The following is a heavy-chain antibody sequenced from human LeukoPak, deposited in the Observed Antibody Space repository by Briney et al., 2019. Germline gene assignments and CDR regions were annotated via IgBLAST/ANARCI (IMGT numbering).Heavy chain of an antibody. D-gene: IGHD6-19*01. CDR3: ARISGYSSGWYDSAPYYFDY. CDR2: IYYSGST. V-gene: IGHV4-39*07. J-gene: IGHJ4*02. CDR1: GGSISSSSYY. Sequence: SETLSLTCTVSGGSISSSSYYWGWIRQPPGKGLEWIGSIYYSGSTYYNPSLKSRVTISVDTSKNQFSLKLSSVSAADTAVYYCARISGYSSGWYDSAPYYFDYWGQGTLVTVSS.